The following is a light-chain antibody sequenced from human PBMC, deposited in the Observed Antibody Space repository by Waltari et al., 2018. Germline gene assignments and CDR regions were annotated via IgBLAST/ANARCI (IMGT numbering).Light chain of an antibody. V-gene: IGLV2-23*02. Sequence: QSALTQPAPVSGSPGQSITVSCTGTSSDVGSSNLLSWYQHHPPKAPKLMIYEVSKRPSGVSNRFSGSKSGNTASLTISGLQPEDEADYYCCSYAGANTYVFGSGTKVTVL. CDR1: SSDVGSSNL. J-gene: IGLJ1*01. CDR2: EVS. CDR3: CSYAGANTYV.